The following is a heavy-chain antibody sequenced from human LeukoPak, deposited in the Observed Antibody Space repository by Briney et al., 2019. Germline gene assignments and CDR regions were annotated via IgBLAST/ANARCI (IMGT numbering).Heavy chain of an antibody. J-gene: IGHJ4*02. CDR1: GDSISSSSYY. CDR3: ARVSVRPFDY. Sequence: SETLSLTCTVSGDSISSSSYYWGWIRQPPGKGLEWIGSIYYSGSVYYNSSLKSRVTISVDTSKSQFSLKLSSVTAADTAVYYCARVSVRPFDYWGQGTLVTVSS. CDR2: IYYSGSV. V-gene: IGHV4-39*01.